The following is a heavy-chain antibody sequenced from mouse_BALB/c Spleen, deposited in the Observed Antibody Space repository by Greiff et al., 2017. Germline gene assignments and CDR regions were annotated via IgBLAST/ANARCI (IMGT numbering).Heavy chain of an antibody. J-gene: IGHJ4*01. CDR2: IWAGGST. CDR1: GFSLTSYG. V-gene: IGHV2-9*02. CDR3: ARESPYYYGSSYHYYAMDY. D-gene: IGHD1-1*01. Sequence: VQLQQSGPGLVAPSQSLSITCTVSGFSLTSYGVHWVRQPPGKGLEWLGVIWAGGSTNYNSALMSRLSISKDNSKSQVFLKMNSLQTDDTAMYYCARESPYYYGSSYHYYAMDYWGQGTSVTVSS.